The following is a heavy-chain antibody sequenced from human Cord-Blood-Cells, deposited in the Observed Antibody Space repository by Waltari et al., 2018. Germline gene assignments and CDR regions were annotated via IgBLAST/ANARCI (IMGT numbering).Heavy chain of an antibody. CDR2: FEPEDGET. D-gene: IGHD1-26*01. CDR1: GYTLTSFL. Sequence: QVQLVQSGAEVKKPGASVKVSCKVSGYTLTSFLMIWVQQAPGKGPEWMGGFEPEDGETIYEQKFQGRVNMTEDTSTDTAYMELSSLRSEDTAVYYCATGRGSYDAFDIWGQGTMVTVSS. V-gene: IGHV1-24*01. CDR3: ATGRGSYDAFDI. J-gene: IGHJ3*02.